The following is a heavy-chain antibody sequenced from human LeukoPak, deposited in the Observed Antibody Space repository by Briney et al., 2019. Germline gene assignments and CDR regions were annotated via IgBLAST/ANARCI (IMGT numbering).Heavy chain of an antibody. V-gene: IGHV3-33*01. CDR3: ARVFGYYGSSDY. Sequence: PGGSLRLSCAASGFTFSSYGMHWVRQAPGKGLEWVAVIWYDGSNKYYADSVKGRFTISRDNSRNTLYLQMNSLRAEDTAVYYCARVFGYYGSSDYWGQGTLVTVSS. CDR1: GFTFSSYG. D-gene: IGHD3-22*01. CDR2: IWYDGSNK. J-gene: IGHJ4*02.